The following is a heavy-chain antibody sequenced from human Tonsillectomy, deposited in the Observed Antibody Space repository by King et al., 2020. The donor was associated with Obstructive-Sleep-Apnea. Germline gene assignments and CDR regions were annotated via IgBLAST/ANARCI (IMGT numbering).Heavy chain of an antibody. D-gene: IGHD3/OR15-3a*01. CDR3: ARDDGLERIYYYYCMDV. Sequence: QLQESGPGLVKPSETLSLTCTVSGGSISSSSYYWGWIRQPPGKGLEWSGSIYYSGSTYYNPSLKSRVTISGDTSKNQFSLKLSSVTAADTAVYYCARDDGLERIYYYYCMDVWGQGTTVTVSS. CDR1: GGSISSSSYY. CDR2: IYYSGST. V-gene: IGHV4-39*07. J-gene: IGHJ6*02.